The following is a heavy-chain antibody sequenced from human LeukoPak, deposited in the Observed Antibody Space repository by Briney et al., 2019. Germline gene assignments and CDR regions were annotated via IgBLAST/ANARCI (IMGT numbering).Heavy chain of an antibody. V-gene: IGHV3-30*02. CDR1: GFTFNSYG. CDR2: IRYDGSNK. D-gene: IGHD4-23*01. Sequence: PGGSLRLSCAASGFTFNSYGMHWVRQAPGKGLEWVAFIRYDGSNKYYADSVKGRFIISRDNSKNTLYVQMNSLRSEDTAVYYCARDMSTRVTPISYAFDVWGQGTMVTVSS. J-gene: IGHJ3*01. CDR3: ARDMSTRVTPISYAFDV.